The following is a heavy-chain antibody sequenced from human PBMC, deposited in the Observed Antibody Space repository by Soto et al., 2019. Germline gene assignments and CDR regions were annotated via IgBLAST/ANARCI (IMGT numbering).Heavy chain of an antibody. V-gene: IGHV4-30-4*01. CDR2: IFYSGST. CDR3: AREANWNYELGNYFDY. CDR1: GGSISSGDYY. D-gene: IGHD1-7*01. Sequence: SETLSLTCTVSGGSISSGDYYWSWIRQPPGKGLEWIGYIFYSGSTYYNPSLESRVTISVDTSENQFSLKLRSVTAADTAVYYCAREANWNYELGNYFDYWGQGTLVTVSS. J-gene: IGHJ4*02.